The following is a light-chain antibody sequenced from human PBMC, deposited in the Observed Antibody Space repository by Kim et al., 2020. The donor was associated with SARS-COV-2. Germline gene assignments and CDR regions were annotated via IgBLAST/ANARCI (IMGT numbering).Light chain of an antibody. Sequence: GQSITISCTGTSSDVGSYDYVSWYQQHPGNAPKLLFYALSSRPSGVSNRFSGSESVNTASLTISGLQAEDEAAYYCSSFTSISTLVFGGGTKLTVL. J-gene: IGLJ2*01. V-gene: IGLV2-14*03. CDR1: SSDVGSYDY. CDR3: SSFTSISTLV. CDR2: ALS.